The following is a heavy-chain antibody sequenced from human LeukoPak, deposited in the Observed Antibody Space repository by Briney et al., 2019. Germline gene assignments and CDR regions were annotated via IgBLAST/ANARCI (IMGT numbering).Heavy chain of an antibody. CDR2: ISWNSRSI. CDR3: AKDIGWQQLGAFDM. D-gene: IGHD6-13*01. Sequence: GRSLRLSCAASGFTFDDYAMHWVRQAPGKGLEWVSGISWNSRSIGYADSVKGRFSTSRDNAKNSMYLQMNSLTAEDTALYYCAKDIGWQQLGAFDMWGQGTMVTVSS. J-gene: IGHJ3*02. CDR1: GFTFDDYA. V-gene: IGHV3-9*01.